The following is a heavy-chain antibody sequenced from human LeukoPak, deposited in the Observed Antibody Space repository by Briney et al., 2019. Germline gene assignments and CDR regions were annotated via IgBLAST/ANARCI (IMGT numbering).Heavy chain of an antibody. J-gene: IGHJ4*02. D-gene: IGHD3-10*01. CDR2: IYYSGST. V-gene: IGHV4-61*05. Sequence: SETLSLTCTVSGGSISSSSYYWGWIRQPPGKGLEWIGYIYYSGSTNYNPSLKSRVTISVDTSKNQFSLKLSSVTAADTAVYYCARGGHYGSGSYGNYWGQGTLVTVSS. CDR1: GGSISSSSYY. CDR3: ARGGHYGSGSYGNY.